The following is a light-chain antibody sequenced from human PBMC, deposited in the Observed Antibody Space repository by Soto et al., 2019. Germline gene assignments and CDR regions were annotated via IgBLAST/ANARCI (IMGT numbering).Light chain of an antibody. V-gene: IGLV2-11*01. CDR1: RSDVGFYNY. Sequence: QSVLTQPRSVSGSPGQSVTLSCTGTRSDVGFYNYVSWYQQHPGKAPKLMIYGVSTRPSGVPDRFSASKSGNTASLTISGLQAEDEADYYCCSYAGSYSVFGGGTKVTVL. CDR3: CSYAGSYSV. CDR2: GVS. J-gene: IGLJ3*02.